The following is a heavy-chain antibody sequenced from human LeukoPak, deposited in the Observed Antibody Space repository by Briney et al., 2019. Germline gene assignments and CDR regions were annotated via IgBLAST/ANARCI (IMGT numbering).Heavy chain of an antibody. CDR1: RFTFRNYA. J-gene: IGHJ4*02. Sequence: GGSLRLSCAASRFTFRNYAMHWVRQAPGKGLEWLAVISSDGTNKDYADSVKGRFTISRDNAKNSLFLQVSSLRAEDTAVYYCTTSDINYRPFDNWGQGTLVTVSS. CDR3: TTSDINYRPFDN. D-gene: IGHD4-11*01. V-gene: IGHV3-30*04. CDR2: ISSDGTNK.